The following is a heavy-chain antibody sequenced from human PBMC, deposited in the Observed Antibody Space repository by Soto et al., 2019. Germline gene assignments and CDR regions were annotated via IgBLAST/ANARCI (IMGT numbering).Heavy chain of an antibody. CDR2: ISAYNGNT. CDR3: ARDTDSRWGAGSGSRPDWYCAL. V-gene: IGHV1-18*01. CDR1: GYTFTSYG. J-gene: IGHJ2*01. D-gene: IGHD6-13*01. Sequence: QVQLVQSGAEVKKPGASVKVSCKASGYTFTSYGISWVRQAPGQGLEWMGWISAYNGNTNYAQKLQGRVTMTTDTSTSPAYMELRSLRSDDTAVYYCARDTDSRWGAGSGSRPDWYCALWGRGTPVKVSS.